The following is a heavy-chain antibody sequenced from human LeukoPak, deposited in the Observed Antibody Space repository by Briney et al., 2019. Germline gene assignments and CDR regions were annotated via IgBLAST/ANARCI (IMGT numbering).Heavy chain of an antibody. CDR3: ARDTIAVAGMLWVRWFDP. CDR1: GYTFTSYG. J-gene: IGHJ5*02. Sequence: GASVKVSCKASGYTFTSYGISWVRQAPGQGLEWMGWISAYNGNTNYAQKLQGRVTMTTDTSTSTAYMELRSLRSDDTAVYYCARDTIAVAGMLWVRWFDPWGQGTLVTVSS. V-gene: IGHV1-18*01. CDR2: ISAYNGNT. D-gene: IGHD6-19*01.